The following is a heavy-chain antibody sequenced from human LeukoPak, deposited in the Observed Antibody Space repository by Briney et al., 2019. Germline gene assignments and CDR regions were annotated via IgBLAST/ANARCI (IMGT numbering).Heavy chain of an antibody. CDR3: ARQPRMITFGGVIVEDAHFDY. CDR2: IYHSGST. CDR1: GGSISSGGYS. V-gene: IGHV4-30-2*01. J-gene: IGHJ4*02. D-gene: IGHD3-16*02. Sequence: SQTLSLTCTVAGGSISSGGYSWSWIRQPPGKGLEWIGYIYHSGSTYYNPSLKGRVTISVDRSKNQFSLKLSSVTAADTAVYYCARQPRMITFGGVIVEDAHFDYWGQGTLVTVSS.